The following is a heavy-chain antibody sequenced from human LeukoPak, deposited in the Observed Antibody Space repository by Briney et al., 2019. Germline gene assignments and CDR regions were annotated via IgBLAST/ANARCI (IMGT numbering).Heavy chain of an antibody. CDR2: IYPADSDA. CDR1: GYSFTSYW. Sequence: GESLKISCKTSGYSFTSYWIGWVRQMPGKGLEWMGIIYPADSDARYSPSFQGQVTISVDKSINTAYLQWSSLKAPDTAIYYCARSLASQGRGYFYWGQGTLVTVSS. CDR3: ARSLASQGRGYFY. D-gene: IGHD3-10*01. V-gene: IGHV5-51*01. J-gene: IGHJ4*02.